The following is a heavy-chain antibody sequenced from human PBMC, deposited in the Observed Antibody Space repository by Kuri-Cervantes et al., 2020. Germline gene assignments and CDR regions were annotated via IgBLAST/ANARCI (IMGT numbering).Heavy chain of an antibody. CDR3: AKEEGYCSSTSCYFTPS. CDR2: ISNSGGST. CDR1: GFTFSTYG. V-gene: IGHV3-23*01. Sequence: GESLKISCAASGFTFSTYGMSWVRQAPGKGLEWVSGISNSGGSTYYADSVKGRFTISRDNSKNTLYLQMNNLRAEDTAVYYCAKEEGYCSSTSCYFTPSWGQGTLVTVSS. J-gene: IGHJ5*02. D-gene: IGHD2-2*01.